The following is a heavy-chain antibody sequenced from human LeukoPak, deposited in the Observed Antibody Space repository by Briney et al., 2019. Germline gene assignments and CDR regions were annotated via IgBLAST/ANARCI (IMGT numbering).Heavy chain of an antibody. Sequence: GGSLRLSCAASGFTFSSYGMHWVRQAPGKGLEWVAVISYDGSNKYYADSVKGRFTISRDNSNNTLYLQMNSLRAEDTAVYYCAKDHLLYYDILTGYNGDFDYWGQGTLVTVSS. J-gene: IGHJ4*02. D-gene: IGHD3-9*01. V-gene: IGHV3-30*18. CDR1: GFTFSSYG. CDR3: AKDHLLYYDILTGYNGDFDY. CDR2: ISYDGSNK.